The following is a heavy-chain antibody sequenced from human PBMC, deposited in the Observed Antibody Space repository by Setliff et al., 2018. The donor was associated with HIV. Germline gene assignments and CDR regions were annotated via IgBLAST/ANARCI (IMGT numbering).Heavy chain of an antibody. CDR3: ARVWFGNIEALPH. J-gene: IGHJ4*02. CDR2: INTDGSSS. V-gene: IGHV3-74*01. Sequence: PGGSLRLSCAASGFTFKNYWMHWVRQLPGKGLVWVSRINTDGSSSDYADSVKGRFTISRDNAKDTLYLQMNSLRADDTALYYCARVWFGNIEALPHWGQGTLVTV. CDR1: GFTFKNYW. D-gene: IGHD3-10*01.